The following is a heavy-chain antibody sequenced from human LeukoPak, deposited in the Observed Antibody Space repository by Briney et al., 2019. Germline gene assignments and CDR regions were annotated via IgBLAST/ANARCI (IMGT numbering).Heavy chain of an antibody. D-gene: IGHD3-3*01. CDR3: ARVGLEWLLTPSQYYFDY. CDR2: ISSSSSYI. J-gene: IGHJ4*02. Sequence: GGSLRLSCAGSGFTFSSYSMNWVRQAPGKGLEWVSSISSSSSYIYYADSVKGRFTISRDNAKNSLYLQMNSLRAEDTAVYYCARVGLEWLLTPSQYYFDYWGQGTLVTVSS. CDR1: GFTFSSYS. V-gene: IGHV3-21*01.